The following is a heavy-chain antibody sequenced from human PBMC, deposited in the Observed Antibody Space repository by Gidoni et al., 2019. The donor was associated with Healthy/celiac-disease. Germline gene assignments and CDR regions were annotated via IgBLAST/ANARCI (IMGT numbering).Heavy chain of an antibody. CDR3: AKDEEIVVVAGAFDI. D-gene: IGHD3-22*01. CDR2: ISYDGSNK. J-gene: IGHJ3*02. V-gene: IGHV3-30*18. Sequence: QVQLVESGGGVVQPGRSLRLSCAASGFPFSSYGMHWVRQAPGKGLELVAVISYDGSNKSYADSVKGRFTISRDNSKNTLYLQMNSLRAEDTAVYYCAKDEEIVVVAGAFDIWGQGTMVTVSS. CDR1: GFPFSSYG.